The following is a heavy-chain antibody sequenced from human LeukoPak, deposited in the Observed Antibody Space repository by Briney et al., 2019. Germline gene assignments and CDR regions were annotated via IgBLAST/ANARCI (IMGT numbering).Heavy chain of an antibody. CDR1: GGSISGYY. CDR3: ARHRSGSYWRAFVI. J-gene: IGHJ3*02. CDR2: IYYSGST. D-gene: IGHD1-26*01. Sequence: KPSETLSLTCTVSGGSISGYYWSWIRQPPGKGLEWIGYIYYSGSTNYNPSLKSRVTISVDTSKKQFSLKLSSVTAADTAVYYCARHRSGSYWRAFVIWGQGTMVTVSS. V-gene: IGHV4-59*08.